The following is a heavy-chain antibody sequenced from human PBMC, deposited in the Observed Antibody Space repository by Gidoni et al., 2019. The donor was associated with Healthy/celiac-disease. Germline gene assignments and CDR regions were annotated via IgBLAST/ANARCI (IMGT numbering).Heavy chain of an antibody. D-gene: IGHD1-26*01. CDR1: GETLTSYG. CDR3: ARARVPVGVSGSYLGFNWFAP. J-gene: IGHJ5*02. CDR2: ISAYNGNT. Sequence: VQLVQSGAEVKKPGASVKVSCKAAGETLTSYGRSWVRPAPGQGLEGMGWISAYNGNTNYSPNVQGRVTMTTDTSTSPAYMALRSLRSDNTAVYYCARARVPVGVSGSYLGFNWFAPWGQGTLFTVSS. V-gene: IGHV1-18*01.